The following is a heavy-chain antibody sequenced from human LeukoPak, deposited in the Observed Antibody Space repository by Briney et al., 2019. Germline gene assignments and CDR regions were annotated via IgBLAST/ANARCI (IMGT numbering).Heavy chain of an antibody. V-gene: IGHV1-69*13. CDR3: ARLLSSPTIFGNNWFDP. D-gene: IGHD3-3*01. Sequence: SVKVSCKASGGTFSSYAISWVRQAPGQGLEWMGGIIPIFGTANYAQKFQGRVTITADESTSTAYMELSSLKASDTAMYYCARLLSSPTIFGNNWFDPWGQGTLVTVSS. CDR1: GGTFSSYA. J-gene: IGHJ5*02. CDR2: IIPIFGTA.